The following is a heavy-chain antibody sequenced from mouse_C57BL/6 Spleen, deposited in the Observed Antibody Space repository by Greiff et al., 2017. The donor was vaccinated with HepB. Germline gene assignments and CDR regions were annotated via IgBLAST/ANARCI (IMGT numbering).Heavy chain of an antibody. V-gene: IGHV1-50*01. D-gene: IGHD2-2*01. CDR1: GYTFTSYW. CDR2: IDPSDSYT. CDR3: ARIGSGY. Sequence: VQLQQPGAELVKPGASVKLSCKASGYTFTSYWMQWVKQRPGQGLEWIGEIDPSDSYTNYNQKFKGKATLTVDTSSSTAYMQLSSLTSEDSAVYYCARIGSGYWGQGTTLTVSS. J-gene: IGHJ2*01.